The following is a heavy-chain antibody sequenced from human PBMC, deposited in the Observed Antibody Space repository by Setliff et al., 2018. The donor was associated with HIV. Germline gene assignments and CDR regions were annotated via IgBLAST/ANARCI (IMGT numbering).Heavy chain of an antibody. CDR1: GGTFSSYG. Sequence: ASVKVSCKASGGTFSSYGISWVRQAPGQGLEWMGGIIPIFGTANYAQKFQGRVTITADESTGTAYMELSSLRSEDTAVYYCARGESIAVAYYHYYYMDVWGKGTTVTVSS. J-gene: IGHJ6*03. CDR3: ARGESIAVAYYHYYYMDV. CDR2: IIPIFGTA. V-gene: IGHV1-69*13. D-gene: IGHD6-19*01.